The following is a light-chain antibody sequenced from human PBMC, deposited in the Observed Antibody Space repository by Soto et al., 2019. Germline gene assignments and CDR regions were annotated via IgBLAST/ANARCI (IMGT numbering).Light chain of an antibody. CDR1: SSYVGAYNY. CDR2: DVS. Sequence: QSALTQPASVSGSPGQSITISCTGTSSYVGAYNYVSWYQHHPGKATKLMIYDVSNRPSGVSNRFSGSKSGNTASLTISGLQAEEEAHYSCSSYTGSSTLVVFGGGTKLTVL. J-gene: IGLJ2*01. V-gene: IGLV2-14*03. CDR3: SSYTGSSTLVV.